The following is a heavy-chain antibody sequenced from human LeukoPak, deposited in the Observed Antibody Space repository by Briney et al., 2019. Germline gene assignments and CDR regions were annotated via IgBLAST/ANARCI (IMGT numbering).Heavy chain of an antibody. J-gene: IGHJ6*02. V-gene: IGHV4-39*07. CDR1: GGSISSSGSY. CDR2: IYYSGNT. D-gene: IGHD3-10*01. Sequence: SETLSLTCTVSGGSISSSGSYWGWIRQPPGKGLEWIGSIYYSGNTYNPSLKSRVTISVDTSQNQFSLELSSVTAADTAVYYCARVGFGELSPASYYYYYGMDVWGQGTTVTVSS. CDR3: ARVGFGELSPASYYYYYGMDV.